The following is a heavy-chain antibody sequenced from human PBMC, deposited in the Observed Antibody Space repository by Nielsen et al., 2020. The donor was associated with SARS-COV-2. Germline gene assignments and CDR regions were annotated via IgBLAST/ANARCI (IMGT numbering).Heavy chain of an antibody. D-gene: IGHD6-25*01. CDR3: AKAFRSSDWVWAATDF. CDR2: IIGSGGRT. CDR1: GFMFSTYA. Sequence: GGSLRLSCAASGFMFSTYAMSWVRQAPGKGLEWVSGIIGSGGRTHYADSVEGRFTISRDNSKNTLYLQMNSLRAEDTAVYYCAKAFRSSDWVWAATDFWGQGTLVTVSS. J-gene: IGHJ4*02. V-gene: IGHV3-23*01.